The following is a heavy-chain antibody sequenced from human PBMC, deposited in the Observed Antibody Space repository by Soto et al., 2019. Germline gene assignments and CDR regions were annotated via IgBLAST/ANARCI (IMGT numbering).Heavy chain of an antibody. V-gene: IGHV3-30-3*01. J-gene: IGHJ4*02. CDR2: ISYDGNNK. D-gene: IGHD5-18*01. CDR3: ARDVGGYTAMVTCDY. Sequence: TGGSLRLSCAASGFTFSSYVMHWVRQAPGKGLEWVAHISYDGNNKYYADSVKGRFTISRDNSKNTLYLQMNSLRAEDTAVYYCARDVGGYTAMVTCDYWGQGTLVTVSS. CDR1: GFTFSSYV.